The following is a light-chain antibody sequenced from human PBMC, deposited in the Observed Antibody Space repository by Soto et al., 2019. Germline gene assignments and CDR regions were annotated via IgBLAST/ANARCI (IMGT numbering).Light chain of an antibody. Sequence: DLQLTQSPSFLSASVGDRVTITCRASQGIGTFLAWYQQKPEKAPKLLIYAASTLQSGVPSRFSGSGSGTEFTLTINNLQPEDFATYYCHQLNDYPFGGGTKVDIK. CDR1: QGIGTF. CDR3: HQLNDYP. CDR2: AAS. V-gene: IGKV1-9*01. J-gene: IGKJ4*01.